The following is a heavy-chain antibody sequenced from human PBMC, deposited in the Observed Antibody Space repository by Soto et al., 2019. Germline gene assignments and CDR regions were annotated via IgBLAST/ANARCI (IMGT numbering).Heavy chain of an antibody. CDR3: XXXXXXXXXCGGDCYFDY. Sequence: QVQLVESGGGVVQPGRSLRLSCAASGFTFNAYAVHWVRQAXXXXREWVAVISYDGSNKYSADSVKGRFTISRDNSKXXXXXXXXXXXXXXXXXXXXXXXXXXXXXCGGDCYFDYWGQGTLVTVSS. CDR1: GFTFNAYA. CDR2: ISYDGSNK. V-gene: IGHV3-30-3*01. J-gene: IGHJ4*02. D-gene: IGHD2-21*02.